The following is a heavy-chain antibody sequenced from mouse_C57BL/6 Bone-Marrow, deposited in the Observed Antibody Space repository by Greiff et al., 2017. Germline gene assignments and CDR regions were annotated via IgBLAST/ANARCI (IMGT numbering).Heavy chain of an antibody. CDR1: GYTFTDYN. Sequence: EVQLQQSGPELVKPGASVTIPCKASGYTFTDYNMDWVKPSHGKSLEWIGDINPNNGGTNYNQKFKGKATLTVDKSSSTAYMWLRSLTSVDTAVYYCARHRVYYGRSYPADWGQGTLVTVSA. J-gene: IGHJ3*01. CDR2: INPNNGGT. D-gene: IGHD1-1*01. CDR3: ARHRVYYGRSYPAD. V-gene: IGHV1-18*01.